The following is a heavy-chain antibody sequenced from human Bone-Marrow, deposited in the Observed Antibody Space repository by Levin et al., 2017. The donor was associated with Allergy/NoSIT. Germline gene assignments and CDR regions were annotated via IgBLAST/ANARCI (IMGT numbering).Heavy chain of an antibody. Sequence: ASVKVSCKTSGYTFTSFDINWVRQATGQGLEWMGWMYPNSDNAGYAQKFQGRVSMTRNTSISTAYMELSSLRSEDTAIYYCARGELGSGYLFDYWGQGTLVTVSS. CDR1: GYTFTSFD. J-gene: IGHJ4*02. CDR2: MYPNSDNA. CDR3: ARGELGSGYLFDY. V-gene: IGHV1-8*01. D-gene: IGHD5-12*01.